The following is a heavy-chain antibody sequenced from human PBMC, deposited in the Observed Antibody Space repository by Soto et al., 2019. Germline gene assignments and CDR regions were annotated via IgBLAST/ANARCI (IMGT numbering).Heavy chain of an antibody. D-gene: IGHD3-10*01. CDR1: GYSFTSYW. Sequence: GESLKISCKDSGYSFTSYWIVCVRQMPWKGLEWMGIIYPGDSDTRYSPSFQGQVTISADKSISTAYLQWSSLKASDTAMYYCSRPSGPGALRTRGMDVWGQVTKVTVSS. J-gene: IGHJ6*01. CDR3: SRPSGPGALRTRGMDV. V-gene: IGHV5-51*01. CDR2: IYPGDSDT.